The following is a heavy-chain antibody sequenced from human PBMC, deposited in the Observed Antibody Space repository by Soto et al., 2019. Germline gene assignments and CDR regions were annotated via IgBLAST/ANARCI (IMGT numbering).Heavy chain of an antibody. CDR2: IYHNGNT. J-gene: IGHJ4*02. CDR1: GGSISSGGYY. CDR3: ASEGSESYSFEH. D-gene: IGHD3-10*01. V-gene: IGHV4-31*03. Sequence: PSETLSLTCTVSGGSISSGGYYWSWIRQHPGKGLEWIGYIYHNGNTHYNPSLRSRATISLDTSKNQFSLNLSSVTAADTAVYYCASEGSESYSFEHWGQGALVTVSS.